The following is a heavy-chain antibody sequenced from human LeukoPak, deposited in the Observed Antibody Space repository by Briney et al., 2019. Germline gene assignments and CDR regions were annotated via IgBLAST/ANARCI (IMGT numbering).Heavy chain of an antibody. CDR2: ISYDGTNT. CDR3: CSATSMTTVTTDS. V-gene: IGHV3-30*03. CDR1: GFTFGDYG. Sequence: GGSLRLSCAASGFTFGDYGMHWVRQTPAKGLEWLAVISYDGTNTYYADSVKGRFSISRDNSKNTVYLVLNDLRTEDSAIYYCCSATSMTTVTTDSWGQGTLVSVSS. D-gene: IGHD4-11*01. J-gene: IGHJ5*01.